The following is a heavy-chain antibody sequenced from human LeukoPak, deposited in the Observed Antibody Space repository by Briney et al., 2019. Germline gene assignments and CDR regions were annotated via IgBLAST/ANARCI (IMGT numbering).Heavy chain of an antibody. V-gene: IGHV3-49*04. CDR2: IQAKAYGGAT. CDR3: TRAPHPRCSSSGCYLDY. D-gene: IGHD2-2*01. CDR1: GFTFGDYA. J-gene: IGHJ4*02. Sequence: PGGSLRLSCSTSGFTFGDYAMSWVRQAPGKGLEWVGFIQAKAYGGATKYAASVNGRFSISRDDSQSIANLQMNDLKTEDTAVYYCTRAPHPRCSSSGCYLDYWGQGTLATVSS.